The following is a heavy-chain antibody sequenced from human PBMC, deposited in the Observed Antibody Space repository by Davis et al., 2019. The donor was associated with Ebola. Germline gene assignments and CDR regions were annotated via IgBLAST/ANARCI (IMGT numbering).Heavy chain of an antibody. CDR3: ARDTIFGVVITPGTFDY. CDR1: GFTFSSYS. J-gene: IGHJ4*02. V-gene: IGHV3-21*01. D-gene: IGHD3-3*01. Sequence: GGSLRLSCAASGFTFSSYSMNWVRQAPGKGLEWVSSISSSSSYIYYADSVKGRFTISRDNAKNSLYLQMNSLSAEDTAVYYCARDTIFGVVITPGTFDYWGQGTLVTVSS. CDR2: ISSSSSYI.